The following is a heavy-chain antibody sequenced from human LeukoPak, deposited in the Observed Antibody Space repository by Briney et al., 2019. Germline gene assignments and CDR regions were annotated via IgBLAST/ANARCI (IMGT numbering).Heavy chain of an antibody. CDR3: ARVDTAMVIETDY. Sequence: ASVKVSCKASGYTFAGYYMHWVRQAPGQGLEWMGWINPDSGATNYAQNFQGRVTMTRDTSISTAYMELSSLRSDDTAVYYCARVDTAMVIETDYWGQGTLVTVSS. V-gene: IGHV1-2*02. CDR1: GYTFAGYY. D-gene: IGHD5-18*01. CDR2: INPDSGAT. J-gene: IGHJ4*02.